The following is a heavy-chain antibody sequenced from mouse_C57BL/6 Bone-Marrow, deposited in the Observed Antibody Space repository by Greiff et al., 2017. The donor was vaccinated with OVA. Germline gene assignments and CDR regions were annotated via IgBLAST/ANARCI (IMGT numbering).Heavy chain of an antibody. J-gene: IGHJ4*01. CDR2: IYLGNGYT. D-gene: IGHD4-1*01. V-gene: IGHV1-58*01. CDR3: ARGETERGDY. Sequence: VQLQQSGAELVRPGSSVKLSCTTSGYKITSYGINWVKQRPGQGLEWIGYIYLGNGYTEYSPKFQGKATLPSAPSSSTAYLQLSSLTSEDSAIYVCARGETERGDYWGQGTSVTVSS. CDR1: GYKITSYG.